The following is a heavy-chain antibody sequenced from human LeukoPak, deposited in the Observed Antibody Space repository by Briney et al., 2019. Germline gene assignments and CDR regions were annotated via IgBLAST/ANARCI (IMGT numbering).Heavy chain of an antibody. J-gene: IGHJ5*02. CDR1: GGTFSSYA. CDR2: IIPIFGTA. D-gene: IGHD6-6*01. V-gene: IGHV1-69*06. Sequence: ASVKVSCKASGGTFSSYAISWVRQAPGQGLEWMGGIIPIFGTANYAQKFQGRVTITADKSTSTACMELSSLRSEDTAVYYCARDSSSSVDGFDPWGQRTLVTVSS. CDR3: ARDSSSSVDGFDP.